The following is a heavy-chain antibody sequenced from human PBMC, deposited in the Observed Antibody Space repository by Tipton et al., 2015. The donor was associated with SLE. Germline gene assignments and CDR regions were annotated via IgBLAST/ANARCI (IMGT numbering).Heavy chain of an antibody. J-gene: IGHJ5*02. CDR2: IYYTGST. CDR3: ARVGWDLLWFGEYQPHNWFDP. CDR1: GGSISSYY. D-gene: IGHD3-10*01. Sequence: TLSLTCTVSGGSISSYYWSWIRQPPGKGLEWIGYIYYTGSTSYNPSLKSRVTISVDTSKNQFSLKLSSVTAADTAVYYCARVGWDLLWFGEYQPHNWFDPWGQGTLVTVSS. V-gene: IGHV4-59*12.